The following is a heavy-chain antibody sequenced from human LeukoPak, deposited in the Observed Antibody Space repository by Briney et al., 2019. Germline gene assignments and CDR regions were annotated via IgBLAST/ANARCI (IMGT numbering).Heavy chain of an antibody. V-gene: IGHV4-34*01. Sequence: SETLSLTCAVYGGSFSGYYWSWIRQPPGKGLEWIGEINHSGSTNYNPSLKSRVTISVDTSKNQFSLKLSSVTAADTAVYYCAREASIAVAGTRGSRYYYYMDVRGKGTTVTVSS. CDR3: AREASIAVAGTRGSRYYYYMDV. J-gene: IGHJ6*03. D-gene: IGHD6-19*01. CDR2: INHSGST. CDR1: GGSFSGYY.